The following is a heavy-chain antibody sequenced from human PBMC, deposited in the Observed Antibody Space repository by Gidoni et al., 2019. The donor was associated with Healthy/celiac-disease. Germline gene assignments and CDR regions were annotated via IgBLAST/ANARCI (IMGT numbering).Heavy chain of an antibody. D-gene: IGHD6-19*01. Sequence: EVHLLESGGGLVQPGGSLSLSCAASGFTFSSYAMSWVRQAPGKGLEWVSAISGSGGSTYYADSVKGRFTISRDNSKNTLYLQMNSLRAEDTAVYYCAKDPSQWLATPGYWGQGTLVTVSS. J-gene: IGHJ4*02. CDR1: GFTFSSYA. CDR3: AKDPSQWLATPGY. CDR2: ISGSGGST. V-gene: IGHV3-23*01.